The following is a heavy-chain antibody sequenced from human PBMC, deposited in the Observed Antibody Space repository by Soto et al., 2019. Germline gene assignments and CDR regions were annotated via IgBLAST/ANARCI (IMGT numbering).Heavy chain of an antibody. CDR3: ARENYGSGSSFGY. J-gene: IGHJ4*02. D-gene: IGHD3-10*01. Sequence: GGSLRLSCAASGFTFSSYGMHWVRQAPGKGLEWVAVIWYDGSNKYYADSVKGRFTISRDNSKNTLYLQMNSLRAEDTAVYYCARENYGSGSSFGYWGQGTLVTVSS. CDR2: IWYDGSNK. V-gene: IGHV3-33*01. CDR1: GFTFSSYG.